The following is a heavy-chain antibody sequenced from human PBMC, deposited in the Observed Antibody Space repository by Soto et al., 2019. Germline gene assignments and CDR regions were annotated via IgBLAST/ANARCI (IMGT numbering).Heavy chain of an antibody. CDR1: GFTFSSYS. Sequence: GGSLRLSCAASGFTFSSYSMNWVRQAPGKGLEWVSYISSSSSNIYYADSVKGRFTISRDNAKNSLYLQMNSLRDEDTAVYYCARDSVLWFGELSNQSPAYYFDYWGQGTLVTVSS. J-gene: IGHJ4*02. CDR3: ARDSVLWFGELSNQSPAYYFDY. CDR2: ISSSSSNI. V-gene: IGHV3-48*02. D-gene: IGHD3-10*01.